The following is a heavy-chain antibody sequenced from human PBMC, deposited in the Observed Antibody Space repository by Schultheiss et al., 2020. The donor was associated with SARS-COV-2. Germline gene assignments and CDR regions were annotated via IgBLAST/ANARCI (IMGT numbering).Heavy chain of an antibody. CDR1: SGSISNNYY. Sequence: SETLSLTCAVSSGSISNNYYWSWVRQSPGKGLEWIGDIFHSETANYNPSLKSRVTFSLDKSENRFSLNLTSVTAADTAVYYCARLTEYYYDSSGYLHYFDYWGQGTLVTVSS. CDR2: IFHSETA. CDR3: ARLTEYYYDSSGYLHYFDY. D-gene: IGHD3-22*01. V-gene: IGHV4-4*02. J-gene: IGHJ4*02.